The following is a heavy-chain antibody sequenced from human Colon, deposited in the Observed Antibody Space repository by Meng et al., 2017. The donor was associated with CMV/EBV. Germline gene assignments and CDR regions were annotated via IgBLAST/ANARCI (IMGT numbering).Heavy chain of an antibody. Sequence: GESLKISCAVSGFSFITYGMSWVRQAPGKGLEWVAVIGGTATIIQYAESVKGRFAISRDNSTNTLYLQMSNLRAEDTAVYYCGKNGAWFRVDSWGQGTPVTVSS. D-gene: IGHD3-10*01. CDR1: GFSFITYG. J-gene: IGHJ4*02. CDR3: GKNGAWFRVDS. CDR2: IGGTATII. V-gene: IGHV3-23*01.